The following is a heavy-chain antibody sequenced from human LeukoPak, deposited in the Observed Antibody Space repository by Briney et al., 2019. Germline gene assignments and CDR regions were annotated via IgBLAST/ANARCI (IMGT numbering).Heavy chain of an antibody. J-gene: IGHJ6*02. Sequence: SETLSLTCSVSDSSIHSYYWNWIRRPPGKGLEWIGYIYYNGNTNYSPSLKSRVTMSVDTSKNLFSLKVSSVTAADTAVYYCARGRSNYYGMDVWGQGSTVTVSS. CDR2: IYYNGNT. CDR1: DSSIHSYY. D-gene: IGHD1-26*01. CDR3: ARGRSNYYGMDV. V-gene: IGHV4-59*01.